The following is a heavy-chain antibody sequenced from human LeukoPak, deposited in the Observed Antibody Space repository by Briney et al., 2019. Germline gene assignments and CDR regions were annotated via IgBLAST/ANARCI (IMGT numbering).Heavy chain of an antibody. V-gene: IGHV3-21*01. CDR3: ARDGSSWANWLDT. D-gene: IGHD6-13*01. Sequence: GGSLRLSCAASGFTFSSYSMNWVRQAPGKGLEWVSSISSSSSYIYYADSVKGRFTISRDNAKNTLYLQMNSLRAEDTAVYYCARDGSSWANWLDTWGQGTVVTVSS. CDR1: GFTFSSYS. J-gene: IGHJ5*02. CDR2: ISSSSSYI.